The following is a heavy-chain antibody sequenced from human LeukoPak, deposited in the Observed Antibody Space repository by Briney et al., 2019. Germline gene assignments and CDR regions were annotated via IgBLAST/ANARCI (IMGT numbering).Heavy chain of an antibody. J-gene: IGHJ4*02. Sequence: GASVKVSCKASGYTFTSYYMHWVRQAPGQGLEWMGIINPSGGSTSYAQKFQGRVTMTRDTSTSTVYMELSSLRSEDTAVYYCAADFYDSSGYPFGRDYWGQGTLVTVSS. CDR3: AADFYDSSGYPFGRDY. CDR1: GYTFTSYY. CDR2: INPSGGST. D-gene: IGHD3-22*01. V-gene: IGHV1-46*01.